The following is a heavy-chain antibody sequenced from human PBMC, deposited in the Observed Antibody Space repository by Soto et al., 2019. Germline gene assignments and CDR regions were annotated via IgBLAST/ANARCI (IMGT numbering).Heavy chain of an antibody. CDR3: ASSLLTPFDY. V-gene: IGHV3-23*01. Sequence: PGGSLRLSCAASGFTFNSYAMSWVRQAPGKGLEWVSATTGHGDSTHYSDSAKGRFTISRDNAKNTLYLQMNSLRAEDTAVYYCASSLLTPFDYWGQGTLVTVSS. CDR1: GFTFNSYA. J-gene: IGHJ4*02. D-gene: IGHD7-27*01. CDR2: TTGHGDST.